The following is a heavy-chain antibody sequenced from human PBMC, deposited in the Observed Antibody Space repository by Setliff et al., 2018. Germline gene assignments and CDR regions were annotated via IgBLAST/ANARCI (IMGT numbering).Heavy chain of an antibody. CDR1: GGSISSYY. V-gene: IGHV4-59*08. Sequence: SETLSLTCTVSGGSISSYYWTWIRQSPGKGLEWIGNIYDSGSINYNPSLKSRVTTSVDTSKNQFSLKLSSVTVADTAVYYCARLVGTSTWGNWFDPWGQGTLVTVSS. CDR2: IYDSGSI. D-gene: IGHD2-15*01. CDR3: ARLVGTSTWGNWFDP. J-gene: IGHJ5*02.